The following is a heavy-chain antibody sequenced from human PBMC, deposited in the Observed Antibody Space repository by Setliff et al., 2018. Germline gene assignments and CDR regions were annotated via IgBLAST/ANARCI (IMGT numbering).Heavy chain of an antibody. J-gene: IGHJ4*02. CDR3: ARINFYVSSGYYYAPDF. CDR1: GYTFANYG. Sequence: RASVKVSCKASGYTFANYGVTWVRQAPGQGLEWMGWISGYTGNTNYAQKLQGRVSMTTDTSTNTAYMELKNLRSDDTAVYYCARINFYVSSGYYYAPDFWGQGTLVTVSS. CDR2: ISGYTGNT. D-gene: IGHD3-22*01. V-gene: IGHV1-18*01.